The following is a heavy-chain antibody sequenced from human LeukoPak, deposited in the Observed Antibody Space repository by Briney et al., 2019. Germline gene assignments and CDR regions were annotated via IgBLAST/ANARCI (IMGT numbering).Heavy chain of an antibody. D-gene: IGHD3-22*01. CDR2: IYSVGST. CDR3: ATRGGDDYDSNGNYYADAFDV. V-gene: IGHV3-66*02. J-gene: IGHJ3*01. CDR1: ELTVSSTY. Sequence: GGSLRLSCAASELTVSSTYINWVRQAPGKGLDWVAAIYSVGSTNYADSVRGRFTVARDNSKNIVYLQMNSLRAEDTAVYYCATRGGDDYDSNGNYYADAFDVWGQGTLVAVSS.